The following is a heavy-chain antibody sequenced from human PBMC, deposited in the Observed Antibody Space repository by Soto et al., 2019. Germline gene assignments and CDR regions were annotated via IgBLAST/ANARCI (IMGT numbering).Heavy chain of an antibody. CDR2: ISGSGGST. V-gene: IGHV3-23*01. D-gene: IGHD1-26*01. J-gene: IGHJ6*02. CDR3: AKSGVYAAKYYYYYGMDV. CDR1: GGSISSRN. Sequence: ETLSLTCAVSGGSISSRNWWSWVRQAPGKGLEWVSAISGSGGSTYYADSVKGRFTISRDNSKNTLYLQMNSLRAEDTAVYYCAKSGVYAAKYYYYYGMDVWGQGTTVTVSS.